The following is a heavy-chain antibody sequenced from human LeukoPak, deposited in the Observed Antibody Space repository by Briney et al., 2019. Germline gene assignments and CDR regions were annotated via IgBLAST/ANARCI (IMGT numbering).Heavy chain of an antibody. Sequence: PGGSLGLSCAASGFAFNFFAMSWVRQVPGKGLEWISTINANAGSTYYADSVKGRFTISRDNSKNTLYLQMNSLRAEDTAVYYCANEYCSGGSCYYGYWGQGTLVTVSS. CDR3: ANEYCSGGSCYYGY. D-gene: IGHD2-15*01. J-gene: IGHJ4*02. V-gene: IGHV3-23*01. CDR2: INANAGST. CDR1: GFAFNFFA.